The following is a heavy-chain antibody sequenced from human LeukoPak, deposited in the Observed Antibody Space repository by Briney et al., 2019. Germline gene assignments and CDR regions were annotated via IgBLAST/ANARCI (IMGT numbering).Heavy chain of an antibody. D-gene: IGHD4-23*01. CDR2: IYTSGST. V-gene: IGHV4-4*07. Sequence: SETLSLTCTVSGGSISSYYWSWIRQPAGKGLEWIGRIYTSGSTNYNPSLKSRVTMSVDTSKNQFSLKLSSVTAADTAVYYCARVSDYGGNPYYFDYWGQGTLVTVSS. J-gene: IGHJ4*02. CDR3: ARVSDYGGNPYYFDY. CDR1: GGSISSYY.